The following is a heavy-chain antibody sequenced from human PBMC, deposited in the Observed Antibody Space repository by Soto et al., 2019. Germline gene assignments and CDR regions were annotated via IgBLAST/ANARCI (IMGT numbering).Heavy chain of an antibody. V-gene: IGHV2-5*01. CDR3: ERLMEYSSRWYYYYYYGMDV. CDR2: IYWNDDK. Sequence: SGPTLVNPTQTLTLTCTFSGFSLSTSGVGVGWIRQPPGKALEWLALIYWNDDKRYSPSLKSRLTITKDTSKNQVVLTMTNMYPVNTAKYCCERLMEYSSRWYYYYYYGMDVWGQGTTVTVSS. J-gene: IGHJ6*02. CDR1: GFSLSTSGVG. D-gene: IGHD6-13*01.